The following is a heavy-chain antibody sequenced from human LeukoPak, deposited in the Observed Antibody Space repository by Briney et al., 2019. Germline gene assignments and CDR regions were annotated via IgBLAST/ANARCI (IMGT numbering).Heavy chain of an antibody. J-gene: IGHJ4*02. D-gene: IGHD2-2*01. CDR2: INPNSGGT. Sequence: ASVKVSCKASGYTFTGYYMHWVRQAPGQGLEWVGWINPNSGGTNYAQKFQGRVTMTRDTSISTAYMELSRLRSDDTAVYYCAKSAGDIVVVPAASPPDYWGQGTLVTVSS. V-gene: IGHV1-2*02. CDR1: GYTFTGYY. CDR3: AKSAGDIVVVPAASPPDY.